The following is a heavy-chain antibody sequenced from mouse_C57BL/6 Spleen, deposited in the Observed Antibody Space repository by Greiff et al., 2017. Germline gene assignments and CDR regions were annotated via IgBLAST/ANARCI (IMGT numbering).Heavy chain of an antibody. D-gene: IGHD4-1*01. CDR1: GFTFSDYG. CDR2: ISSGSSTI. V-gene: IGHV5-17*01. CDR3: ANLWEGFAY. Sequence: EVKLVESGGGLVKPGGSLQLSCAASGFTFSDYGMHWVRQAPEKGLDLVAYISSGSSTIYYADTVKGRFTISRDNAKNTLFLQMTSLRSEDTAMYYCANLWEGFAYWGQGTLVTVSA. J-gene: IGHJ3*01.